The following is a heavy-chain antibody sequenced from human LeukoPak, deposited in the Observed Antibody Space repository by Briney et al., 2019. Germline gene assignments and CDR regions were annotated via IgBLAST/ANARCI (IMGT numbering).Heavy chain of an antibody. CDR1: GSTFSSYW. CDR2: IKQDGSEK. J-gene: IGHJ4*02. V-gene: IGHV3-7*01. Sequence: GGSLRLSCAASGSTFSSYWMSWVRQAPGKGLEWVANIKQDGSEKYYVDSVKGRFTISRDNAKNSLYLQMNSLRAEDTAVYYCARDGVGATGAGIDYWGQGTLVTVSS. CDR3: ARDGVGATGAGIDY. D-gene: IGHD1-26*01.